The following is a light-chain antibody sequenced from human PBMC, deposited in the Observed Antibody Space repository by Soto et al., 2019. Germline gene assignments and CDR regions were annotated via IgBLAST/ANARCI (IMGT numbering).Light chain of an antibody. Sequence: DIVMTQSPDSLAVSLGERATINCTSSQSVLYSSANKKYLSWYQQKPGQPPKLLIYWASTREFGVPDRFSGSESGTDFTLTISSLQAEDVAVYYCQQSYSSPYTFGQGTRLEIK. CDR3: QQSYSSPYT. CDR1: QSVLYSSANKKY. J-gene: IGKJ2*01. V-gene: IGKV4-1*01. CDR2: WAS.